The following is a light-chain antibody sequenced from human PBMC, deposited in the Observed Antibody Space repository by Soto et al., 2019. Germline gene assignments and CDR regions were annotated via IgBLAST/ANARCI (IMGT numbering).Light chain of an antibody. V-gene: IGKV1-39*01. CDR2: AAS. CDR3: QQSYNTPRT. J-gene: IGKJ1*01. CDR1: QSISNY. Sequence: DIQMTQSPSSLSASVGDRVSITCRASQSISNYLNWYQQKPGKAPKVLIYAASSLQSGVPSRFSGSGSGTDFTLTISSLQPEDFATYYCQQSYNTPRTFGQGTKLDIK.